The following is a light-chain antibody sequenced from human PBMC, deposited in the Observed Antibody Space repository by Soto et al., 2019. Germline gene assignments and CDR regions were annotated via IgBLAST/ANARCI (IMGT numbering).Light chain of an antibody. CDR1: QSVSSSY. CDR2: GAS. Sequence: ELVLTHSPGTLSLSPGERATLSCRASQSVSSSYLAWYQQKPGQAPRLLIYGASSRATGIPDRFSGSGSGTDFTLTISRLEPEDFAVYYCQQYGSSPPKTFGQGTKV. V-gene: IGKV3-20*01. J-gene: IGKJ1*01. CDR3: QQYGSSPPKT.